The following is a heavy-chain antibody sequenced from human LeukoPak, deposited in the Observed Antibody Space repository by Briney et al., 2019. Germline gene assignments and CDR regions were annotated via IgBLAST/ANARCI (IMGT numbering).Heavy chain of an antibody. D-gene: IGHD3/OR15-3a*01. CDR3: ARDGHFDF. V-gene: IGHV3-21*01. J-gene: IGHJ4*02. CDR2: IRTNNYR. Sequence: GGSLRLSCAASGFSFSSYTMNWLRQAPGKGLEWVSSIRTNNYRYGAGSVKGRFTISRDNAKNSLFLQMDSLRAEDTAVYYCARDGHFDFWGQGSLVTVSS. CDR1: GFSFSSYT.